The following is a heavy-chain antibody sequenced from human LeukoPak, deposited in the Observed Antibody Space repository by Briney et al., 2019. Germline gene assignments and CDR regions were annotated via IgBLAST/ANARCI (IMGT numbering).Heavy chain of an antibody. CDR1: GYTFTGYY. J-gene: IGHJ4*02. CDR3: ARTTYYYDSSGYLVLYYFDY. V-gene: IGHV1-2*04. Sequence: ASVKVSCKASGYTFTGYYMHWVRQAPGQGLEWMGWINPNSGGTNYAQKFQGWVTMTRDTSISTAYMELSRLRSDDTAVYYCARTTYYYDSSGYLVLYYFDYWGQGTLVTVSS. CDR2: INPNSGGT. D-gene: IGHD3-22*01.